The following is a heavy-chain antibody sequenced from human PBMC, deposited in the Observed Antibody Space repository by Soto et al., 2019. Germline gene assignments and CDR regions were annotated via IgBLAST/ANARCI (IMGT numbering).Heavy chain of an antibody. J-gene: IGHJ4*02. V-gene: IGHV1-18*01. D-gene: IGHD3-9*01. Sequence: ASVKVSCKASGGTFSSYAISWVRQAPGQGLEWMGWIIAYNGKTNYAQKLQGRVTMTTDTSTSTAYMELRSLRSDDTAVYYCARAYAYYDILTGPPFFDYWGQGTLVTVSS. CDR1: GGTFSSYA. CDR3: ARAYAYYDILTGPPFFDY. CDR2: IIAYNGKT.